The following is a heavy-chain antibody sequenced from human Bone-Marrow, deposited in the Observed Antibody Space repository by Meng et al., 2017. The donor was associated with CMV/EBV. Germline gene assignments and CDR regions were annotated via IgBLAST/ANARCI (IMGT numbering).Heavy chain of an antibody. CDR1: GYTFTGYY. Sequence: ASVKVSCKASGYTFTGYYMHWVRQAPGQGLEWMGWINPNSGGTNYAQKFQGRVTMTRDTSISTAYMELSRLRSDDTAVYYCARGAAAGPYMWWFDSWGQGTLVTVSS. V-gene: IGHV1-2*02. CDR3: ARGAAAGPYMWWFDS. J-gene: IGHJ5*01. D-gene: IGHD6-13*01. CDR2: INPNSGGT.